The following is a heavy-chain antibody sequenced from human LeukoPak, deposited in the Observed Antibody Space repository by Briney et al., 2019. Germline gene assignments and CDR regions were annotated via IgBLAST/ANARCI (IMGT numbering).Heavy chain of an antibody. CDR2: IKHDGSEK. D-gene: IGHD1-14*01. V-gene: IGHV3-7*01. CDR3: AREDQYNTFDS. CDR1: GFTFSRYW. J-gene: IGHJ4*02. Sequence: GGSLRLSCAASGFTFSRYWMSWVRQAPGKGLEWVANIKHDGSEKYYVDSVKGRFTLSRDNAKNSLYLQMNSLRVEDTAIYYCAREDQYNTFDSRGQGTLVTVSS.